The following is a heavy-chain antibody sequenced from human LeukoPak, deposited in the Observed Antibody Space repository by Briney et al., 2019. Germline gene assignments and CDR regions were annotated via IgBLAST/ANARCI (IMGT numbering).Heavy chain of an antibody. D-gene: IGHD2-2*01. V-gene: IGHV3-30*02. Sequence: HSGGSLRLSCAASGFTFSSYGMHWVRQAPGKGLEWVAFIRYDGNNKYYADSVKGRFTISRDNSKNTLYLQMNSLRAEDTAVYYCAKAYPSPHVDYWGQGTLVTVSS. CDR2: IRYDGNNK. CDR3: AKAYPSPHVDY. J-gene: IGHJ4*02. CDR1: GFTFSSYG.